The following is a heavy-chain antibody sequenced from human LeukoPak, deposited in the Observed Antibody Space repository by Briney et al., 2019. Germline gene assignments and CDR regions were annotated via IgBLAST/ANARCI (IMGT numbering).Heavy chain of an antibody. CDR2: IRYDGSDK. CDR3: AKALGTFDY. D-gene: IGHD3-16*01. J-gene: IGHJ4*02. Sequence: GGSLRLSCAASGFTFSSYAMHWVRQAPGKGLEWVAFIRYDGSDKHYADSVKGRFSISRDNSKNTLYLQMNGLRGEDTAVYYCAKALGTFDYWGQGTLVTVSS. V-gene: IGHV3-30*02. CDR1: GFTFSSYA.